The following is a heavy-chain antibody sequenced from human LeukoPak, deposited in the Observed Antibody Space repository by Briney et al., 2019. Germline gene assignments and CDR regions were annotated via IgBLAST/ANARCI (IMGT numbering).Heavy chain of an antibody. CDR3: ARAPLWADV. CDR1: GYTFSDYG. Sequence: ASVKVSCQASGYTFSDYGFSWVRQAPGQGLEWMGWISPYSGDTNYAQKFQGRVTLTTDTSTSTAYMELRSLRSDDTAVYYCARAPLWADVWGKGTTVTVSS. CDR2: ISPYSGDT. D-gene: IGHD2/OR15-2a*01. J-gene: IGHJ6*04. V-gene: IGHV1-18*04.